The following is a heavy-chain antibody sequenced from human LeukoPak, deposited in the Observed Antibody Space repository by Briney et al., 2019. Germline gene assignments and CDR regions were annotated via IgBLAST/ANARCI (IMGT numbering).Heavy chain of an antibody. CDR1: GYTFTSYD. V-gene: IGHV1-8*01. Sequence: ASVKVSCKASGYTFTSYDINWVRRATGQGLEWMGWMNPNSGNTGYAQKFQGRVTMTRNTSISTAYMELSSLRSEDTAVYYCARGTRYCSGGSCYFWFDPWGQGTLVTVSS. CDR2: MNPNSGNT. CDR3: ARGTRYCSGGSCYFWFDP. J-gene: IGHJ5*02. D-gene: IGHD2-15*01.